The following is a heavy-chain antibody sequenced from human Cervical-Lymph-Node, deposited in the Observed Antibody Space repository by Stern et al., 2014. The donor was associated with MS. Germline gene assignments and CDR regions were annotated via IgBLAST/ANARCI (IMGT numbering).Heavy chain of an antibody. J-gene: IGHJ5*01. CDR3: AKDDYYYDSGGYLGWFDS. D-gene: IGHD3-22*01. CDR2: IGGSGDST. Sequence: EEQLLESGGGLVQPGGSLRLSCAASGFTFSTSAMSWVRQAPGKGLEWVSAIGGSGDSTYYADSVKGRFTISRDNSKNTLYLQMNSLRAEDTAVYYCAKDDYYYDSGGYLGWFDSWGQGTLVTVSS. V-gene: IGHV3-23*01. CDR1: GFTFSTSA.